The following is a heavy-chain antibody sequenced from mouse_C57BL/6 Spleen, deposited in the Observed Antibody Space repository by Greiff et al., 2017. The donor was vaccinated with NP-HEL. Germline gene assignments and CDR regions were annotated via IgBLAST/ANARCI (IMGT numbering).Heavy chain of an antibody. J-gene: IGHJ2*01. V-gene: IGHV1-62-2*01. D-gene: IGHD4-1*01. CDR2: FYPGGGSI. CDR1: GYTFTEYT. Sequence: QVQLQQSGAELVKPGASVKLSCKASGYTFTEYTIHWVKQRSGQGLEWIGWFYPGGGSIKYNEKFKDKSTLTADKSSSTVYMELSRLTSEDSAVYSGARHEGTGTGFDYWGQGTTLTVSS. CDR3: ARHEGTGTGFDY.